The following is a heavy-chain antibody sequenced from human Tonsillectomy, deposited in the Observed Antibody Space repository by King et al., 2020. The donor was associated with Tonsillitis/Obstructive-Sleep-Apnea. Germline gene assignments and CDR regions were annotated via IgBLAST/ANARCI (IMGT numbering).Heavy chain of an antibody. J-gene: IGHJ6*02. CDR1: GGSFSGYY. D-gene: IGHD1-26*01. CDR3: AMGEVGATTIYYYYALDV. Sequence: VQLQQWGAGLLKPSETLSLTCAVYGGSFSGYYWSWIRQPPGKGLEWIGEINHSGSTNYSPSLKSRVTISIDTSKNQFSLKLSYLTAADTAVYYCAMGEVGATTIYYYYALDVWGQGTTVTVSS. CDR2: INHSGST. V-gene: IGHV4-34*01.